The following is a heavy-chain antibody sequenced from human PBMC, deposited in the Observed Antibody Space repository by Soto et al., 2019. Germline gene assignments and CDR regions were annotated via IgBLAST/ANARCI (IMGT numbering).Heavy chain of an antibody. V-gene: IGHV4-59*01. D-gene: IGHD3-10*01. CDR3: ASQTANFYGSGSYYLPFDY. CDR2: IYYSGST. CDR1: GGSISSYY. Sequence: TLSLTCTVSGGSISSYYWSWIRQPPGKGLEWIGNIYYSGSTNYNPSLKSRVTISVDTSKNQFSLKLSSVTAADTAVYYCASQTANFYGSGSYYLPFDYWGQGTQVTVSS. J-gene: IGHJ4*02.